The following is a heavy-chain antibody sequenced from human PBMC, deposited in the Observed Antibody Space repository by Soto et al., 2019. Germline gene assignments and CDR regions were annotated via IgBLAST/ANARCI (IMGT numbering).Heavy chain of an antibody. D-gene: IGHD5-18*01. V-gene: IGHV1-3*01. CDR1: GYTFTDYA. J-gene: IGHJ4*02. Sequence: QVQLVQSGAEVKKPGASVKVSCKASGYTFTDYAMHWVRQAPGQRLEWMGWINAGNGNTKYSQKFQGRVTITRDKSASTAYMELSSLRSEDTAVYYCARGKLWPPRLVEAFDYWGQGTLVTVSS. CDR2: INAGNGNT. CDR3: ARGKLWPPRLVEAFDY.